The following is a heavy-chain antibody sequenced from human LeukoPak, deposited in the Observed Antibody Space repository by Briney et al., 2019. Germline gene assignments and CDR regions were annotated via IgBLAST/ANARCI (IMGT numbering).Heavy chain of an antibody. CDR1: GYTLTELS. CDR2: FDPEDGET. V-gene: IGHV1-24*01. J-gene: IGHJ4*02. D-gene: IGHD2-2*01. Sequence: ASVKVSCKVPGYTLTELSMHWVRQAPGKGLEWMGGFDPEDGETIYAQKFQGRVTMTEDTSTDTAYMELSSLRSEDTAVYYCATLLGYCSSTSCYDYWGQGTLVTVSS. CDR3: ATLLGYCSSTSCYDY.